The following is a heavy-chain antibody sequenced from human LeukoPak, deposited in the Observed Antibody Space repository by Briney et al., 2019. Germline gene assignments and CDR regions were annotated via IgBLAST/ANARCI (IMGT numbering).Heavy chain of an antibody. J-gene: IGHJ3*02. V-gene: IGHV3-23*01. CDR2: ISGGGSST. Sequence: GGSLRLSCTASGFRFSNYAMNWVRQAPGKGLEWVSVISGGGSSTNYADSVKGRFTISRENSKNTLYLQMNSLRAEDTAVYYCARVRGGFDIWGHGTVVTVSS. CDR1: GFRFSNYA. CDR3: ARVRGGFDI. D-gene: IGHD6-25*01.